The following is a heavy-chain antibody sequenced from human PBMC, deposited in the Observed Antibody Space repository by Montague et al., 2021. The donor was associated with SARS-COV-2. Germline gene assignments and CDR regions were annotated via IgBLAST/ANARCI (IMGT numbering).Heavy chain of an antibody. CDR1: GFSLSTSGMC. CDR3: ARRTYDILTGYDYGIDV. J-gene: IGHJ6*02. V-gene: IGHV2-70*11. Sequence: PALVKPTQTLTLTCTFSGFSLSTSGMCVSWIRQPPGKALEWLARIDWDDDKYYSTSLKTRLTISKDTSKNQVVLTMTNIDPVDTATYYCARRTYDILTGYDYGIDVWGQGTTVTVSS. CDR2: IDWDDDK. D-gene: IGHD3-9*01.